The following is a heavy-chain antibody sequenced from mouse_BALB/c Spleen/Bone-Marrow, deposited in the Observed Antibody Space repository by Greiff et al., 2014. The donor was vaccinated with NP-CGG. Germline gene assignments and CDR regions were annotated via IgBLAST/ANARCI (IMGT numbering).Heavy chain of an antibody. D-gene: IGHD2-14*01. Sequence: VQLVESGAELVRPGVSVKISCKGSGYTFTDYAIHWVKQSHAKSLEWIGLISGYYGDAIYNQKFKGKATMTVDKSSSTAYMDLARLTTEDSAIYYGARSGKVRNAMDYWGQGTSVTVSS. CDR3: ARSGKVRNAMDY. J-gene: IGHJ4*01. V-gene: IGHV1S137*01. CDR2: ISGYYGDA. CDR1: GYTFTDYA.